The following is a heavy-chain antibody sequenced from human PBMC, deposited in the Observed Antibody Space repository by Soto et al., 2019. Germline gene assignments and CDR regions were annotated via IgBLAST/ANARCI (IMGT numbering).Heavy chain of an antibody. CDR2: IYYSGST. V-gene: IGHV4-39*01. D-gene: IGHD6-13*01. Sequence: SETLSLTCTVSGGSISSSSYYWGWIRQPPGKGLEWIGSIYYSGSTYYNPSLKSRVTISVDTSKNQFSLKLSSVTAADTAVYYCARSGPRGSWYGGAPCGDCYFDYWGQGTLVTVSS. J-gene: IGHJ4*02. CDR1: GGSISSSSYY. CDR3: ARSGPRGSWYGGAPCGDCYFDY.